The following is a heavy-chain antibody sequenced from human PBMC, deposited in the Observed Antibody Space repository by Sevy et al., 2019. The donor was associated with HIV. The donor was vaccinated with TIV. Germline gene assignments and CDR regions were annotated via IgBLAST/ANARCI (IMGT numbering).Heavy chain of an antibody. CDR3: ARDQDSSSWPFLDY. J-gene: IGHJ4*02. CDR2: INSDGSST. V-gene: IGHV3-74*01. D-gene: IGHD6-13*01. CDR1: GFTFSSYW. Sequence: GGSLRLSCAASGFTFSSYWMHWVRQAPGKGLVWVSRINSDGSSTSYAHSVKGRFTISRDNAKNTLYLQMNSLRAEDTAVYYCARDQDSSSWPFLDYWGQGTLVTVSS.